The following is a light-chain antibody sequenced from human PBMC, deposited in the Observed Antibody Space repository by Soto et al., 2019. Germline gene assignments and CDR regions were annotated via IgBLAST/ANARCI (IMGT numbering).Light chain of an antibody. Sequence: DIQITQSPSTLSASVGDRVTITCRASQSISSWLAWYQQKPGKAPKALIYDASTLRSGVPSRFSGGGSGTEFTLTISSLQPDDFATYYCQQYNTYSTFGQGTRLEI. V-gene: IGKV1-5*01. CDR1: QSISSW. J-gene: IGKJ5*01. CDR2: DAS. CDR3: QQYNTYST.